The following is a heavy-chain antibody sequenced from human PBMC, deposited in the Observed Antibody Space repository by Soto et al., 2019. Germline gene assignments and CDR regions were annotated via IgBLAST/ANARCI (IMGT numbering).Heavy chain of an antibody. D-gene: IGHD5-12*01. CDR3: ARTVEMATIFYFDY. Sequence: SETLSLTCTVSGGSISSSIYYWGWIRQPPGKGLEWIASIYYSGSTYYNPSLKSRVTISADTSKNQFSLKLSSVTAADTAVYYCARTVEMATIFYFDYWGQGTLVTVSS. CDR1: GGSISSSIYY. CDR2: IYYSGST. V-gene: IGHV4-39*01. J-gene: IGHJ4*02.